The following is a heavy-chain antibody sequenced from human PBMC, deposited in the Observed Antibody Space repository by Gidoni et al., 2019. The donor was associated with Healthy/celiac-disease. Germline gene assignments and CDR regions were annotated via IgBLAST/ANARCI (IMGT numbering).Heavy chain of an antibody. J-gene: IGHJ4*02. V-gene: IGHV3-9*01. CDR3: AKDMAAVAGSFDY. CDR2: ISWNSGSI. Sequence: EVQLVESGGGLVQPGRSLSLSCAASGFTFDDYAMHWVRQAPGKGLEWVSGISWNSGSIGYADSVKGRFTISRDNAKNSLYLQMNSLRAEDTALYYCAKDMAAVAGSFDYWGQGTLVTVSS. D-gene: IGHD6-19*01. CDR1: GFTFDDYA.